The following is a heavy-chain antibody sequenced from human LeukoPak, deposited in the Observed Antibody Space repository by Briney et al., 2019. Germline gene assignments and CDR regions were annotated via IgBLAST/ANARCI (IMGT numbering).Heavy chain of an antibody. CDR3: TTPPGYYDMRPFDY. CDR1: VFTFSNAW. D-gene: IGHD3-22*01. V-gene: IGHV3-15*01. J-gene: IGHJ4*02. Sequence: GGCLRLSCAASVFTFSNAWMTWVRQAPGGGLEWVGHINTKNDSDTTDYAEPVKGRFSISSDDSKTKMYLQMNRLNIEDTAVYYCTTPPGYYDMRPFDYWGPGTLVTVSS. CDR2: INTKNDSDTT.